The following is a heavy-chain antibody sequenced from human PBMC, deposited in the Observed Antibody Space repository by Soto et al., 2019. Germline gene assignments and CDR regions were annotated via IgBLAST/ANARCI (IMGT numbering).Heavy chain of an antibody. CDR2: IVVGSGNT. CDR1: GFTFTSSA. V-gene: IGHV1-58*01. J-gene: IGHJ6*02. CDR3: AATYYYDSSGLHYYYYGMDV. D-gene: IGHD3-22*01. Sequence: ASVKVSCKASGFTFTSSAVQWVRQARGQRLEWIGWIVVGSGNTNYAQKFQERVTITRDMSTSTAYMELSSLRSEDTAVYYCAATYYYDSSGLHYYYYGMDVWGQGTTVTVSS.